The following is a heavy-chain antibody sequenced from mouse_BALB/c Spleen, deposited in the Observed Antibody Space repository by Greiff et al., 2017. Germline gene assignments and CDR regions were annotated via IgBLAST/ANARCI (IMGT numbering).Heavy chain of an antibody. Sequence: QVQLQQPGAELVRPGASVKLSCKASGYTFTSYWINWVKQRPGQGLEWIGNIYPSDSYTNYNQKFKDKATLTVDKSSSTAYMQLSSPTSEDSAVYYCTRSNYGNGGYFDVWGAGTTVTVSS. V-gene: IGHV1-69*02. J-gene: IGHJ1*01. CDR1: GYTFTSYW. CDR3: TRSNYGNGGYFDV. D-gene: IGHD2-1*01. CDR2: IYPSDSYT.